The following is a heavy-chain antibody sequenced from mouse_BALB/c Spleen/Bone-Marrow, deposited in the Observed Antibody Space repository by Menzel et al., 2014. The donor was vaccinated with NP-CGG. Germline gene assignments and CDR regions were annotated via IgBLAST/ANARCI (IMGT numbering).Heavy chain of an antibody. CDR3: ASSFITTAYCFDY. J-gene: IGHJ2*01. Sequence: VQLKESGPELVKPGASVKISCKASGYSFTGYFMNWVMQSHGKSLEWIGRINPYNGDTFYNQKFKGKATLTVDKSSSTAHMELRSLASEDSAVYYCASSFITTAYCFDYWGQGTTLTVSS. CDR2: INPYNGDT. D-gene: IGHD1-2*01. V-gene: IGHV1-20*02. CDR1: GYSFTGYF.